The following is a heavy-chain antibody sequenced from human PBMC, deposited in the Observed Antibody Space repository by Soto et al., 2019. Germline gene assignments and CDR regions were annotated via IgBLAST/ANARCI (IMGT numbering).Heavy chain of an antibody. Sequence: QVQLQESGPGLVKPSDTLSLTCTVSGGSISGYYWSWIRPPPGKGLEYIGYIYYRGSTNYNPSLKSRVTMSVDTSRNQFSLKVNSVTAADTAVYYCARQQLLPFYYALDVGGQGTTVTVSS. CDR1: GGSISGYY. CDR3: ARQQLLPFYYALDV. D-gene: IGHD6-13*01. J-gene: IGHJ6*02. V-gene: IGHV4-59*07. CDR2: IYYRGST.